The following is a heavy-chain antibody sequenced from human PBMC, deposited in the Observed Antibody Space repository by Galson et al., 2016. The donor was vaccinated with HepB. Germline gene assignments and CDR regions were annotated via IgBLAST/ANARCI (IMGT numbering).Heavy chain of an antibody. Sequence: SVKVSCKASGYTFTSYVISWVRQAPGQGLEWMGWISAYNGNTNYAQKLQGRVTMTTDTSTSTAYMELRSLRADDTAVYYCAGDRGAGGVFTELYYYGMDVWGKGTTVTVSS. D-gene: IGHD2-8*02. CDR3: AGDRGAGGVFTELYYYGMDV. CDR2: ISAYNGNT. V-gene: IGHV1-18*01. CDR1: GYTFTSYV. J-gene: IGHJ6*04.